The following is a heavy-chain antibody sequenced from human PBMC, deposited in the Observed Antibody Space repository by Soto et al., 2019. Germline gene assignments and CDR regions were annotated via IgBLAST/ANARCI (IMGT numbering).Heavy chain of an antibody. D-gene: IGHD1-7*01. CDR1: GYTFINYF. CDR3: ARPLIGNTVDL. J-gene: IGHJ3*01. CDR2: VHPSRGTA. V-gene: IGHV1-46*04. Sequence: QAQLLQSGAEMKKPGASVKVSCKASGYTFINYFIHWVRQAPGQGLEWIDIVHPSRGTADYAQKLKGGVTLTTDMSTRPVYMDLSNLRSEDTAVYYCARPLIGNTVDLWGQGTTVIVSS.